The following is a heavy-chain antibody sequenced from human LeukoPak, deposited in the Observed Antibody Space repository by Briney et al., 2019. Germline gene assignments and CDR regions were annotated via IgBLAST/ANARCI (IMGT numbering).Heavy chain of an antibody. V-gene: IGHV1-69*04. CDR3: ARRASSGPFDY. J-gene: IGHJ4*02. CDR1: GGTFSNYA. D-gene: IGHD6-25*01. Sequence: SVKVSCKASGGTFSNYAISWVRQAPGQGLDWMGRIIPILGTTNYAQKFQGRVTITADKFTSTAYMELSSLRSEDTAVYYCARRASSGPFDYWGQGTLVTVSS. CDR2: IIPILGTT.